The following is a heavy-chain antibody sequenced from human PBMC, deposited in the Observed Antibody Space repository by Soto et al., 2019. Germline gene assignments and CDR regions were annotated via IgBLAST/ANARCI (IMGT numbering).Heavy chain of an antibody. CDR3: ARGVVVAGTTNGFDI. V-gene: IGHV5-51*01. CDR2: MYPGDSDT. D-gene: IGHD6-19*01. Sequence: GESLKISCKGSGDRFINYWIGWVRQMPGKGLEWMGIMYPGDSDTIYSPPFQGQVTISVDKSTNTAYLQWSSLKASDTAMYYCARGVVVAGTTNGFDIWGQGTMVTVSS. J-gene: IGHJ3*02. CDR1: GDRFINYW.